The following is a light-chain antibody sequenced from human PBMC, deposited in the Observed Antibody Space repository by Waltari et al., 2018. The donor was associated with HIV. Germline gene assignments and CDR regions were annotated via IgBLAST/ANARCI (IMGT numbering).Light chain of an antibody. CDR3: QQYNSYSMYT. Sequence: DNQMTQSPSTLSASVGDRVTITCRTNQSIRNGLAWYQQKPGKAPKLLISKASRLESGVPSRFSGSGSGTEFTLTISSLQPEDFATYYCQQYNSYSMYTFGQGTKLEIK. CDR2: KAS. V-gene: IGKV1-5*03. CDR1: QSIRNG. J-gene: IGKJ2*01.